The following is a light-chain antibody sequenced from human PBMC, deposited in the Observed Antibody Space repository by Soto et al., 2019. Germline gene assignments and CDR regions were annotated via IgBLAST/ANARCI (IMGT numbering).Light chain of an antibody. V-gene: IGKV3-15*01. CDR2: GAS. CDR3: QQYHNWPPGT. Sequence: EIVMTQSPATLSVSPGERATLSCRASQSVSSNLAWYQQKPGQTPRLLIYGASPRATGIPARFSGSGSGTEFTLTISSLQSGDFAVYYCQQYHNWPPGTFGQGTKVEIK. J-gene: IGKJ1*01. CDR1: QSVSSN.